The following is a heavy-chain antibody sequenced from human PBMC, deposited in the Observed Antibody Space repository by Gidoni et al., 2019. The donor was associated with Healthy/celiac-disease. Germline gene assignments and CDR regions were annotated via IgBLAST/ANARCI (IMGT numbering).Heavy chain of an antibody. CDR1: GSTFTSYA. V-gene: IGHV1-3*01. Sequence: QVQLVQSGAEVKKPGDSVKVSCKASGSTFTSYAMHWVRQAPGQRLEWMGWINAGNGNTKYSQKFQGRVTITRDTSASPAYMELSSLRSEDTAVYYCASTVSLGGSCYYWGQGTLVTVSS. CDR2: INAGNGNT. CDR3: ASTVSLGGSCYY. D-gene: IGHD2-15*01. J-gene: IGHJ4*02.